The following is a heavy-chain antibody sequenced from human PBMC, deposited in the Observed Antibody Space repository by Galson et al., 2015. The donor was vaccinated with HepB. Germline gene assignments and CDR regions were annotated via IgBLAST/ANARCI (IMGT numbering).Heavy chain of an antibody. CDR1: GFTFSNAW. J-gene: IGHJ6*02. V-gene: IGHV3-15*01. CDR3: TTPDMGLPSGYYYYYGMDV. CDR2: IKSKTDGGTT. D-gene: IGHD1-26*01. Sequence: SLRLSCAASGFTFSNAWMSWVRQAPGKGLEWVGRIKSKTDGGTTDYAAPVKGRFTISRDDSKNTLYLQMNSLKTEGTAVYYCTTPDMGLPSGYYYYYGMDVWGQGTTVTVSS.